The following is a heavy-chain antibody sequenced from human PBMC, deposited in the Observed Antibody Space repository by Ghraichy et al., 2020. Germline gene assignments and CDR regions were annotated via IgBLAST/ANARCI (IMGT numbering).Heavy chain of an antibody. CDR3: ARDPLFSAFDI. Sequence: GESLNISCAASGFTFSTYFMAWVRQAPGKGLECVAKINQDGSDKACVDSVKGRFTISRDNAKNSLYLQMDSLRADDTAIYYCARDPLFSAFDIWGQGAMVTVS. CDR1: GFTFSTYF. CDR2: INQDGSDK. V-gene: IGHV3-7*03. J-gene: IGHJ3*02.